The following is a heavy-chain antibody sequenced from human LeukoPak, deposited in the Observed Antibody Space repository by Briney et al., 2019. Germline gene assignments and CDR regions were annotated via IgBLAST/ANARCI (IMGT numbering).Heavy chain of an antibody. D-gene: IGHD6-19*01. V-gene: IGHV3-23*01. Sequence: PGGSLRLSCAASGFTFSNAWMSWVRQAPGKGLEWVSAISGSGGSTYYADSVKGRFTISRDNSKNTLYLQMNSLRAEDTAVYYCAKDGHSSGNDYWGQGTLVTVSS. J-gene: IGHJ4*02. CDR2: ISGSGGST. CDR1: GFTFSNAW. CDR3: AKDGHSSGNDY.